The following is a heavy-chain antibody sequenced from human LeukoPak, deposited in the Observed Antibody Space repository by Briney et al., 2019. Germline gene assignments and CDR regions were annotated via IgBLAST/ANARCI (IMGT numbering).Heavy chain of an antibody. V-gene: IGHV3-7*03. J-gene: IGHJ4*02. CDR3: LGVNTVTLPSDVY. CDR2: IKEDGSEK. D-gene: IGHD4-17*01. CDR1: GFTFSSYW. Sequence: GGSLRLSCAASGFTFSSYWMSWVRQAPGKGLEWVANIKEDGSEKYYVDSVKGRFTISRDNAKNSLYLQMNSLRAEDTAVYATLGVNTVTLPSDVYWGQGTLVTVSS.